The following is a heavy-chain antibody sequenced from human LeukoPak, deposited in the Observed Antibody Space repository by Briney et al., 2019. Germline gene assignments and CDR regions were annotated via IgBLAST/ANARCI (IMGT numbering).Heavy chain of an antibody. CDR1: GGSISSGDYY. D-gene: IGHD6-13*01. CDR2: IYYSGST. J-gene: IGHJ4*02. V-gene: IGHV4-30-4*01. Sequence: PSETLSLTCTVSGGSISSGDYYWSWIRQPPGKGLEWIGYIYYSGSTYYNPSLKSRVTISVDTSKNQFSLKLSSVTAADTAVYYCARVSPSSWNFDYWGQGTLVTVSS. CDR3: ARVSPSSWNFDY.